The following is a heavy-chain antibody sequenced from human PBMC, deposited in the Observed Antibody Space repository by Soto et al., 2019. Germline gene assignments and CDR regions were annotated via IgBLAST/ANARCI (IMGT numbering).Heavy chain of an antibody. CDR3: ASVTFGGVVLAH. CDR1: SASFSKYY. V-gene: IGHV4-59*01. D-gene: IGHD3-16*01. CDR2: IYFNGNT. J-gene: IGHJ4*02. Sequence: SETLSLTCTVSSASFSKYYWSWIRQPPGKGLECIGYIYFNGNTNYNPSLKRRVTISIDTSKKQISLNLTSVTDADTAVYYCASVTFGGVVLAHWGQGTLVTVS.